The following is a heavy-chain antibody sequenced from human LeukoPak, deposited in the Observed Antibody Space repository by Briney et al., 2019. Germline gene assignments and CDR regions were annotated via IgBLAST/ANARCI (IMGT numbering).Heavy chain of an antibody. V-gene: IGHV4-34*01. Sequence: SETLSLTCAVYGGSFSVYYWSWIRQPPGKGLEWIGEVKHSGSTNYNPSLKSRVTISVDPSKNQFSLKLSSVTAADTAVYYCATEPAAAMNIWGQGTMVTVSS. J-gene: IGHJ3*02. CDR2: VKHSGST. D-gene: IGHD2-2*01. CDR1: GGSFSVYY. CDR3: ATEPAAAMNI.